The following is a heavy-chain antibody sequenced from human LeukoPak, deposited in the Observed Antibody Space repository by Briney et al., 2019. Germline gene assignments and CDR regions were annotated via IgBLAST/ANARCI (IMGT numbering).Heavy chain of an antibody. CDR2: INPNSGGT. CDR3: ARDLNYDYPKYDFDY. Sequence: ASVKVSCKASGYTFTGYYMHWVRQAPGQGLEWMGWINPNSGGTNYAQKFQGRVTMTRDTSISTAYMELSRLRSDDTAVYYCARDLNYDYPKYDFDYWGQGTLVTVSS. V-gene: IGHV1-2*02. CDR1: GYTFTGYY. D-gene: IGHD5-12*01. J-gene: IGHJ4*02.